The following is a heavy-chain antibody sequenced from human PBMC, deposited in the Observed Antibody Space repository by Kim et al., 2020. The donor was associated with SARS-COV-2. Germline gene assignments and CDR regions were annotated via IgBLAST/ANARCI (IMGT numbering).Heavy chain of an antibody. CDR3: ARLQLQTPRRIVTTVATRGTYYFDY. J-gene: IGHJ4*02. CDR2: IYHSGST. CDR1: GGSISSSDW. D-gene: IGHD4-17*01. Sequence: SETLSLTCAVSGGSISSSDWWSWVRQPPGKGLEWIGEIYHSGSTNYNQSLKRRVTISVDKSKNQFSLKLSSVTAADTAIYYCARLQLQTPRRIVTTVATRGTYYFDYWGQGTLVTVSS. V-gene: IGHV4-4*02.